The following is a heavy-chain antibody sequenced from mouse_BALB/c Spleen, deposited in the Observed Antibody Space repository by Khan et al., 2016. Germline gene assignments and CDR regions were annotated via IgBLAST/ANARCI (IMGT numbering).Heavy chain of an antibody. CDR2: ARNKANGYTT. D-gene: IGHD2-3*01. Sequence: EVQLQESGGGLVQPGGSLRLSCTTSGFTFTDYYMSWVRQPPGEALEWLGFARNKANGYTTDYSASVQGRFTISRANSQSSLYLQMNTLGAEDSATYYCAGDLNDGYYCYLDVWGAGTTVTVSS. CDR1: GFTFTDYY. J-gene: IGHJ1*01. V-gene: IGHV7-3*02. CDR3: AGDLNDGYYCYLDV.